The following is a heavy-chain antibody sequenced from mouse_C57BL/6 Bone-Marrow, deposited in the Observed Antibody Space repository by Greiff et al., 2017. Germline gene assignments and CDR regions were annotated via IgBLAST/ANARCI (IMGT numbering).Heavy chain of an antibody. CDR1: GFTFSSYG. CDR3: ARQDLLLQRYFDY. CDR2: ISSGGSYT. Sequence: EVMLVESGGDLVKPGGSLKLSCAASGFTFSSYGMSWVRQTPDKRLEWVATISSGGSYTYYPDSVKGRFTISRDNAKNTLYLQMSSLKSEDTALYYCARQDLLLQRYFDYWGQGTTLTVSS. D-gene: IGHD1-1*01. V-gene: IGHV5-6*01. J-gene: IGHJ2*01.